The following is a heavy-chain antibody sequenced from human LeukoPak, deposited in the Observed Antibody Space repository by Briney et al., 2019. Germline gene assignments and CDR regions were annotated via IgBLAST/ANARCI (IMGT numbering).Heavy chain of an antibody. J-gene: IGHJ4*02. V-gene: IGHV1-18*01. Sequence: ASVKVSCKASGYTFTSYGISWVRKAPGPGHEWMGWISAYNSNTNYAQKLQGKVTMTTDTSTSTAYMELRSLRSDDTAVYYCARDSIAVAGEFDYWGQGTLVTVSS. CDR3: ARDSIAVAGEFDY. CDR1: GYTFTSYG. CDR2: ISAYNSNT. D-gene: IGHD6-19*01.